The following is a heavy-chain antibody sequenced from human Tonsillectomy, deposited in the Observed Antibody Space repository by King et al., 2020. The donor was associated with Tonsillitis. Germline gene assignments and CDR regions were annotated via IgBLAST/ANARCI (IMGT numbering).Heavy chain of an antibody. CDR3: ARENNYFDSSGFEY. Sequence: VQLVESGGGLVKPGGSLRLSCAASGFTFSSYSMHWVRQAPGKGLEWVSSISSSSSYIYYADSVKGRFTISRDNAKNSLYLQMNSLRAEDTAVYYCARENNYFDSSGFEYWGQGTLVTVSS. D-gene: IGHD3-22*01. CDR2: ISSSSSYI. CDR1: GFTFSSYS. V-gene: IGHV3-21*01. J-gene: IGHJ4*02.